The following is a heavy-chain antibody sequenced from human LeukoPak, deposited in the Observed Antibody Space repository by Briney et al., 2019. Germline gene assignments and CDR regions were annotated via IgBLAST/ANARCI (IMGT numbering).Heavy chain of an antibody. CDR2: VNPHSGTT. V-gene: IGHV1-2*07. CDR1: GYSFTSYY. CDR3: ARIGGYYDSGVYDSHGFDK. D-gene: IGHD3-22*01. J-gene: IGHJ3*02. Sequence: ASLKVSCKASGYSFTSYYMHWVCQAPGQRLGRVGWVNPHSGTTTYAHHFQGRVTITWDTSTNTVHMELTMLRPGDPALYFLARIGGYYDSGVYDSHGFDKWGQGTMVIVSS.